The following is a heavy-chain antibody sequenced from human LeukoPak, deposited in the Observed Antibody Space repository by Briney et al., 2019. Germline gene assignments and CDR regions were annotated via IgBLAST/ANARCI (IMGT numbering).Heavy chain of an antibody. CDR3: ARGGLNSGGYYYVSDY. Sequence: GGSVRLSCTFSGFTFSSFWMNWVRQPPGKGLEWVANIKEDGSEKNYVASVKGRFTIFRDNAKNSLYLQMNKLGVEDTAVYYCARGGLNSGGYYYVSDYWGQGTLVTVSS. J-gene: IGHJ4*02. D-gene: IGHD3-22*01. CDR2: IKEDGSEK. CDR1: GFTFSSFW. V-gene: IGHV3-7*01.